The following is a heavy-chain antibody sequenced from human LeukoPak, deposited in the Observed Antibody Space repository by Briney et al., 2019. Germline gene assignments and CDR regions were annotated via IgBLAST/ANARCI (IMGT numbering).Heavy chain of an antibody. V-gene: IGHV4-59*01. CDR3: ARGGPSSKWLDP. CDR1: GDSTSSYY. D-gene: IGHD2-15*01. Sequence: SETLSLTCTVSGDSTSSYYWSWIRQPPGKGLEWIGYIYSSGSTNYNPSLKSRVTILVDTSNNQFSLKLSSVTAADTAVYYCARGGPSSKWLDPWGQGTLVTVSS. CDR2: IYSSGST. J-gene: IGHJ5*02.